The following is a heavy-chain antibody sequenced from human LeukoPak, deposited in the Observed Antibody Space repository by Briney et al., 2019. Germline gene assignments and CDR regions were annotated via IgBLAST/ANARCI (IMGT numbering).Heavy chain of an antibody. V-gene: IGHV3-66*01. J-gene: IGHJ4*02. CDR2: IYSGGST. D-gene: IGHD6-13*01. Sequence: GGSLRLPCAASGFTVSSNYMSWVRQAPGKGLEWVSVIYSGGSTYYADSVKGRITISRDNSKNTLYLQMNSLRAEDTAVYYCAGIAAAGGYFEYWGQGTLVTVSS. CDR3: AGIAAAGGYFEY. CDR1: GFTVSSNY.